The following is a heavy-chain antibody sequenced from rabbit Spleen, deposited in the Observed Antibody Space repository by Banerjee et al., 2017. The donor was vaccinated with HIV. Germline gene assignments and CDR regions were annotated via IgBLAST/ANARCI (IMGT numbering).Heavy chain of an antibody. V-gene: IGHV1S40*01. CDR1: GVSFSSNYY. CDR2: IETGSSGFT. CDR3: ARDSGSSFSSYGMDL. D-gene: IGHD8-1*01. J-gene: IGHJ6*01. Sequence: QSLEESGGDLVKPGASLTLTCSASGVSFSSNYYMCWVRQAPGKGLEWIACIETGSSGFTYFASWAKGRFTISKTSSTTVTLQMTSLTAADTATYFCARDSGSSFSSYGMDLWGPGTLVTVS.